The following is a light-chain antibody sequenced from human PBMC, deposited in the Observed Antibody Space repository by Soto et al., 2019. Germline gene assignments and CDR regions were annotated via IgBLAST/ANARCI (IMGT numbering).Light chain of an antibody. CDR3: QHYDHSPPTYT. V-gene: IGKV3-20*01. CDR1: QSLSRSS. CDR2: GAS. Sequence: EIVLTQSPGTLSLSPGERVTLSCRASQSLSRSSLAWYQQQPGQAPRLLTYGASSRATGIPDRFSASGSGTDFTLTIRRLEPDDFAVYYCQHYDHSPPTYTFGQGTKLDI. J-gene: IGKJ2*01.